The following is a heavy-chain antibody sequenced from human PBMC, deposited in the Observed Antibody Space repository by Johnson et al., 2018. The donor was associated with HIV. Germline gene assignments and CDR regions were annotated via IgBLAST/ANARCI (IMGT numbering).Heavy chain of an antibody. CDR3: ARDPTTVVAFDAFDI. CDR2: IRYDGSNK. Sequence: VQLVESGGGLVQPGGSLRLSCAASGFTFSSYGMHWVRQAPGKGLEWVAFIRYDGSNKYYADSVKGRFTISRDNSKNTLYLQMNSLRAEDTAVYYCARDPTTVVAFDAFDIWGQGTMVTVSS. J-gene: IGHJ3*02. CDR1: GFTFSSYG. V-gene: IGHV3-30*02. D-gene: IGHD4-23*01.